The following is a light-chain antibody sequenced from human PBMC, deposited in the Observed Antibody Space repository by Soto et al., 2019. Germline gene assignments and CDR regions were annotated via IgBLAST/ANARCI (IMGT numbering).Light chain of an antibody. CDR3: QQYNNWPIT. Sequence: EVVLTQSPATLSVSPGERATLSCRANQSVNINLAWYQQKPGQAPYLLIYTASTRATGVPARFSGSGSGTEFTLTISTLQSEDFTVYYCQQYNNWPITFGQGTRLEIK. CDR1: QSVNIN. CDR2: TAS. V-gene: IGKV3-15*01. J-gene: IGKJ5*01.